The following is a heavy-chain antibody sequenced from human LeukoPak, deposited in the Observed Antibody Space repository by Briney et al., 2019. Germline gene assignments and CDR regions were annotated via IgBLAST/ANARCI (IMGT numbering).Heavy chain of an antibody. CDR2: INWNGGST. Sequence: GGSLRLSCVASGFTFDDYGMSWVRQAPGKGLEWVSGINWNGGSTGYADSVKGRFTISRDNAKNSLYLQMNSLRAEDTALYYCARPLIKGNYYDSSGYVHWGQGTLVTVSS. V-gene: IGHV3-20*04. D-gene: IGHD3-22*01. CDR1: GFTFDDYG. J-gene: IGHJ4*02. CDR3: ARPLIKGNYYDSSGYVH.